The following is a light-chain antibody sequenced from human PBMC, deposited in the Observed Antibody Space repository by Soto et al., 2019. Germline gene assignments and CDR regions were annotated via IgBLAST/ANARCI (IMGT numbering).Light chain of an antibody. CDR2: DDS. J-gene: IGLJ3*02. V-gene: IGLV3-21*02. CDR3: QVWYSSSDLV. Sequence: SYELTQPPSVSVAPGQTARITCAGNDMGTKSVSWFQQKAGQAPVLVVYDDSDRPSGIPERFSGSDSGNTATLTISRVEAGDEADYYCQVWYSSSDLVFGGGTKLTVL. CDR1: DMGTKS.